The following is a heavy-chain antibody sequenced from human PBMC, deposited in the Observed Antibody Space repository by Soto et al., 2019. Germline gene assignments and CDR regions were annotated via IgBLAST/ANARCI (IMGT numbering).Heavy chain of an antibody. Sequence: QVQLVQSGAEVKKPGSSVKVSCKASGGTFSSYAISWVRQAPGQGLEWMGGIIPSSDTTNYAQKFQGRVTITADESTSTAYMELSRLRSEDTAVYYCARSQGSSTSLEIYYYYYSGMDVWGQGTTVTVSS. CDR2: IIPSSDTT. CDR1: GGTFSSYA. CDR3: ARSQGSSTSLEIYYYYYSGMDV. D-gene: IGHD2-2*01. J-gene: IGHJ6*02. V-gene: IGHV1-69*01.